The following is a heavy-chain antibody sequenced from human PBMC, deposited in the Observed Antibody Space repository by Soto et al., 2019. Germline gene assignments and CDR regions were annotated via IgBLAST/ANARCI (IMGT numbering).Heavy chain of an antibody. D-gene: IGHD3-22*01. CDR3: ARGTITYYYDSSGSPNPPGGWFDP. V-gene: IGHV1-69*13. CDR1: GGTFSSYA. CDR2: IIPIFGTA. Sequence: GASVKVSCKASGGTFSSYAISWVRQAPGQGLEWMGGIIPIFGTANYAQKFQGRVTITADESTSTAYMELSSLRSEDTAVYYCARGTITYYYDSSGSPNPPGGWFDPWGQGTLVTVSS. J-gene: IGHJ5*02.